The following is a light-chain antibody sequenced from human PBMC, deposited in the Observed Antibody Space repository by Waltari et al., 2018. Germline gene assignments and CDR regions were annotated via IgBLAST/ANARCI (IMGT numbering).Light chain of an antibody. J-gene: IGLJ2*01. V-gene: IGLV2-14*01. CDR2: DVN. Sequence: QSALTQPASVSASPGQSITIPCTGTSGDIGCSGFVSWYQHHPGRAPKVLIFDVNHRPSGIPDRFSGSKSGNTASLTISGLQAEDDADYYCSSPSTNNVFVFGGGTKVTVL. CDR1: SGDIGCSGF. CDR3: SSPSTNNVFV.